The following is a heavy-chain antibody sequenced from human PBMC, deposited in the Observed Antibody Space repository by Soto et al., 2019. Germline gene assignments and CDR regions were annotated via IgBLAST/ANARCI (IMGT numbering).Heavy chain of an antibody. CDR3: AKRRPGDGMDV. Sequence: EVQLLESGGGLGQPGGSLRLSCEASGFTFNNYAMSWVRQAPGKGLEWVSTITASGGTTFYADSVKGRFTISRDKSKNTLYLQMNSLRVEDTAFYYCAKRRPGDGMDVWGQGTTVTVSS. J-gene: IGHJ6*02. CDR1: GFTFNNYA. V-gene: IGHV3-23*01. CDR2: ITASGGTT.